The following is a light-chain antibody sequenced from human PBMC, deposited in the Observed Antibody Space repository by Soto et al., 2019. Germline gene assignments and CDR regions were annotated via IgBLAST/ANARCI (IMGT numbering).Light chain of an antibody. CDR3: QQLRSYPQT. CDR1: QGISSY. Sequence: DIQLTQSPSFLSASVGDRVTITCRASQGISSYLAWYQQKPGKAPKLLIYAASTLQSGVPSRFSGSGSGTEFTLTINTLQPEDFATYFCQQLRSYPQTFGQGTKVDIK. V-gene: IGKV1-9*01. J-gene: IGKJ1*01. CDR2: AAS.